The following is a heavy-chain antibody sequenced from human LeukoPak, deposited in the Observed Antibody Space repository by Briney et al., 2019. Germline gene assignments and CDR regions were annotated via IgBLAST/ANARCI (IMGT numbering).Heavy chain of an antibody. CDR3: ARDTTVAGIDY. D-gene: IGHD6-19*01. CDR1: GGSISSYY. CDR2: TYYSGST. J-gene: IGHJ4*02. V-gene: IGHV4-59*01. Sequence: SETLSLTCTVSGGSISSYYWSWIRQPPGKGLEWIGYTYYSGSTNYNPSLKSRVTISVDTSKNQFSLKLSSVTAADTAVYYCARDTTVAGIDYWGQGTLVTVSS.